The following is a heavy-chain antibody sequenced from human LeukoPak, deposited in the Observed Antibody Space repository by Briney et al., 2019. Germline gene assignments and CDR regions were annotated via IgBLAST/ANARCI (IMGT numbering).Heavy chain of an antibody. D-gene: IGHD3-10*01. V-gene: IGHV4-59*01. CDR1: DAAFSSYG. CDR3: ECQGYNGSGSSNWFDP. J-gene: IGHJ5*02. CDR2: IYYSGST. Sequence: SETLSLTCTVPDAAFSSYGWTWFGQPPGKGLEWIGYIYYSGSTNYNPSLKSRVTISVDTSKNRFSLKLSSVAAVDPAVYYCECQGYNGSGSSNWFDPWGQGTLVTVSS.